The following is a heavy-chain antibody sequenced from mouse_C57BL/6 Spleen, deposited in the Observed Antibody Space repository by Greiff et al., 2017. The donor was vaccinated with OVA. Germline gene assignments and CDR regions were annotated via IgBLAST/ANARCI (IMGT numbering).Heavy chain of an antibody. CDR2: ISDGGSYT. J-gene: IGHJ2*01. V-gene: IGHV5-4*01. Sequence: DVKLVESGGGLVKPGGSLKLSCAASGFTFSSYAMSWVRQTPDKRLEWVATISDGGSYTYYPDNVKGRFTISRDNAKNNLYLQMSHLKSEDTAMYYCARDGDYPYFDYWGQGTTLTVSS. D-gene: IGHD2-13*01. CDR3: ARDGDYPYFDY. CDR1: GFTFSSYA.